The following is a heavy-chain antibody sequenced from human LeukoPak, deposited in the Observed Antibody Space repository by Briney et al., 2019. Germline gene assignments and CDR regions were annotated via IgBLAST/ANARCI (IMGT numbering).Heavy chain of an antibody. CDR3: ARSGGSSFYYYYYGMDV. CDR1: GFTFDDYA. D-gene: IGHD2-15*01. CDR2: ISGSGGST. J-gene: IGHJ6*02. V-gene: IGHV3-23*01. Sequence: PGRSLRLSCAASGFTFDDYAMHWVRQAPGKGLEWVSGISGSGGSTYYADSVKGRITISRDNSKNTLYLQMNSLRAEDTAVYYCARSGGSSFYYYYYGMDVWGQGTTVTVSS.